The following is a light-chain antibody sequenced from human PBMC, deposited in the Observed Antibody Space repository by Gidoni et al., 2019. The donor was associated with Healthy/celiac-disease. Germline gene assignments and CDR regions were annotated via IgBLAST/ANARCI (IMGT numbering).Light chain of an antibody. Sequence: DNQSTQAPAFLSAPVGDRVTITCRASQGISSYLAWYQQKPGKAPKLLIYAASTLQSGVPSRFSGSGSGTAFTLTISSLQPEDFATYYCQQLNSYPSSFGQGTKLEIK. J-gene: IGKJ2*04. V-gene: IGKV1-9*01. CDR2: AAS. CDR3: QQLNSYPSS. CDR1: QGISSY.